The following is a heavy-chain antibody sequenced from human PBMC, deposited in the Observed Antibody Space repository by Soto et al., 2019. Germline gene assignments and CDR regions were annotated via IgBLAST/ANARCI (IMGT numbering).Heavy chain of an antibody. CDR3: ARGPTTFYYYYYLDV. Sequence: PSETLSLTCAVSGGSISSSNWWSWVRQPPGKGLEWIGEIYHSGSTNYDPSLKSRVTISVDTSKNQFSLKLSSVTAAVRAVYYCARGPTTFYYYYYLDVWGKGATVTVSS. V-gene: IGHV4-4*02. J-gene: IGHJ6*03. CDR2: IYHSGST. D-gene: IGHD1-7*01. CDR1: GGSISSSNW.